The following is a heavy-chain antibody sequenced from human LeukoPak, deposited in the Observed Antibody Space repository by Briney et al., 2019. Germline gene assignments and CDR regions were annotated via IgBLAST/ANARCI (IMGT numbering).Heavy chain of an antibody. CDR2: INPSGGRT. Sequence: ASVKVSCKASGYTFTSYFMHWVRQAPGQGLEWMGLINPSGGRTSYAQKFQGRVTMTRETSTSIVYMELSSLRSEDTAVYFCARGYYYESSAYYSPFDYWGQGALVTVSS. D-gene: IGHD3-22*01. J-gene: IGHJ4*02. CDR1: GYTFTSYF. V-gene: IGHV1-46*01. CDR3: ARGYYYESSAYYSPFDY.